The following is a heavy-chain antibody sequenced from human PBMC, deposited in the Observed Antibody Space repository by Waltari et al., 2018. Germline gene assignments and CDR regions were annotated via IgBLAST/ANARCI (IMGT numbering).Heavy chain of an antibody. CDR2: INHSGST. J-gene: IGHJ4*02. Sequence: QVQLQQWGAGLLKPSETLSLTCAVHGGSFSGYYWSWIRPPPGKGLEWIGEINHSGSTNYNPSLKSRVTISVDTSKNQFSLKLSSVTAADTAVYYCARSGCSGGSCYTDLDYWGQGTLVTVSS. CDR3: ARSGCSGGSCYTDLDY. D-gene: IGHD2-15*01. V-gene: IGHV4-34*01. CDR1: GGSFSGYY.